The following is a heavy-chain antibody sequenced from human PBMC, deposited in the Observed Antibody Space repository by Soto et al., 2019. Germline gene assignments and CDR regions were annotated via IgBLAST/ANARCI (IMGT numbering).Heavy chain of an antibody. CDR3: ATLGSCSSGSCYFDYSDL. J-gene: IGHJ4*02. D-gene: IGHD2-2*01. CDR1: DFTFSDYL. Sequence: QMQLVESGGGLVKPGGSLRLSGAASDFTFSDYLMSWIRKTPGRGLEWISYITNDGTGTSYADSVKGRFTISRDNDKNTLYLQLNRLRAHDTALYYCATLGSCSSGSCYFDYSDLWGQGTRVTVSS. CDR2: ITNDGTGT. V-gene: IGHV3-11*01.